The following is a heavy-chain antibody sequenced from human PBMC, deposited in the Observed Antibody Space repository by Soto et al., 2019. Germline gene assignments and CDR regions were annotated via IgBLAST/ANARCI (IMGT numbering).Heavy chain of an antibody. J-gene: IGHJ6*02. CDR2: IYYSGST. CDR1: GGSISSGGYY. CDR3: ARFGLEYSSSDYGMDV. V-gene: IGHV4-31*03. D-gene: IGHD6-6*01. Sequence: PSETLSLTCTVSGGSISSGGYYWSWIRQHPGKGLEWIGYIYYSGSTYYNPSLKSRVTISVDTSKNQFSLKLSSVTAADTAVYYCARFGLEYSSSDYGMDVWGQGTTVTVSS.